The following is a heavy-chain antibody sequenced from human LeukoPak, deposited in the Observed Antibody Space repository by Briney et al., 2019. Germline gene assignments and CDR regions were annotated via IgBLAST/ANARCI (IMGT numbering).Heavy chain of an antibody. CDR1: GGSISSYY. CDR3: AREGTAGTNLNWFDP. J-gene: IGHJ5*02. Sequence: KASETLSLTCTVSGGSISSYYWSWIRQPPGKGLEWIGYISYSGSTNFNPSLKSRVTISVDTSKNQFSLKLSSVTAADTAVYYCAREGTAGTNLNWFDPRGQGTLVTVSS. CDR2: ISYSGST. D-gene: IGHD1-1*01. V-gene: IGHV4-59*01.